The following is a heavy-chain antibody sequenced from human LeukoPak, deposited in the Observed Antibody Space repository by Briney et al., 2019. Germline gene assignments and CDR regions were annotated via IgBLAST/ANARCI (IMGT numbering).Heavy chain of an antibody. J-gene: IGHJ5*02. D-gene: IGHD4-23*01. V-gene: IGHV5-51*01. CDR2: IYLGDSDN. CDR1: DSSFTTHW. Sequence: GASLKISCKASDSSFTTHWIGWRRQLPGQGLEWMGIIYLGDSDNRYSPSFQGQVTISADPSVTTAYVQWSSLRASDTAMYYCARRVSGGKLDAWGRGSPVTVSS. CDR3: ARRVSGGKLDA.